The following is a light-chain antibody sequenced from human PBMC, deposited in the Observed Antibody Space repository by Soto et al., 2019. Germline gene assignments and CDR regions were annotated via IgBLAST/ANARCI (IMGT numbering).Light chain of an antibody. J-gene: IGLJ2*01. V-gene: IGLV2-11*01. Sequence: QSVLTQPRSVSGAPGQSVTISCTGTSIDAGGYNYVSWYQQHPGKAPKLMIFDVNKRPSGVPDRFSGSKSGNTASLTISGLQAEDESDYYCCSYTSTYTVFGGGTKLTVL. CDR1: SIDAGGYNY. CDR2: DVN. CDR3: CSYTSTYTV.